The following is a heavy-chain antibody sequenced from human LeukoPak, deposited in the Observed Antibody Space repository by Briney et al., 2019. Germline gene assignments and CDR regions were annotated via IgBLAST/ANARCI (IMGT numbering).Heavy chain of an antibody. CDR2: ISAYNGNT. V-gene: IGHV1-18*01. Sequence: ASVKVSCKASGYTFTSYGISWVRQAPGQGLEWMGWISAYNGNTNYAQKLQGRVTMTTDTSTSTAYMELRSLRSDDTAVYYCARRALTMVRGVTLTRGYYYMDVWGKGTTATISS. CDR1: GYTFTSYG. J-gene: IGHJ6*03. CDR3: ARRALTMVRGVTLTRGYYYMDV. D-gene: IGHD3-10*01.